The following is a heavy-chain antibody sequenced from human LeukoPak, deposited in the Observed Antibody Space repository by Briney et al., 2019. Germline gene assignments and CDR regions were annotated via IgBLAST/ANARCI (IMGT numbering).Heavy chain of an antibody. V-gene: IGHV4-31*11. CDR1: GGSISSGGYY. D-gene: IGHD6-13*01. CDR3: ARDGIVAAGYYYGMDV. J-gene: IGHJ6*02. Sequence: SETLSLTCAVSGGSISSGGYYWSWIRQHPGKGLEWIGYIYYSGSTYYNPSLKSRVTISVDTSKNQFSLKLSSVTAADTAVYYCARDGIVAAGYYYGMDVWGQGTTVTVSS. CDR2: IYYSGST.